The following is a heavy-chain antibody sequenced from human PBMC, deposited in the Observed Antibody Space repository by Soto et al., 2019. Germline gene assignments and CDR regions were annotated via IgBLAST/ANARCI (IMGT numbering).Heavy chain of an antibody. CDR2: ISGSGGST. D-gene: IGHD4-17*01. Sequence: PGGSLRLSCPASGFTFSSNAMNWVLQAPGKGLEWVSVISGSGGSTYYADSGKGRFTISRDNSKNTLYLQMNSLRAEDTAVYYCAKRTVGWYFDLWGRGTLVTAPQ. CDR1: GFTFSSNA. J-gene: IGHJ2*01. CDR3: AKRTVGWYFDL. V-gene: IGHV3-23*01.